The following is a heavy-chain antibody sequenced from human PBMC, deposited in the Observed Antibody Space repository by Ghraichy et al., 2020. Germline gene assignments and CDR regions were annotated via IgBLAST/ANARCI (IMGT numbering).Heavy chain of an antibody. V-gene: IGHV4-39*01. Sequence: SQTLSLTCTVSGGSISSSSYYWGWIRQPPGKGLEWIGSIYYSGSTYYNPSLKSRVTISVDTSKNQFSLKLSSVTAADTAVYYCARRLEDYYDSSGYYLNWFDPWGQGTLVTVSS. J-gene: IGHJ5*02. CDR3: ARRLEDYYDSSGYYLNWFDP. CDR2: IYYSGST. D-gene: IGHD3-22*01. CDR1: GGSISSSSYY.